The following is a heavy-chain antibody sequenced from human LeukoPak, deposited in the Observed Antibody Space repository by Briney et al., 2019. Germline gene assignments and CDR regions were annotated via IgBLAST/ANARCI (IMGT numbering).Heavy chain of an antibody. CDR1: GFTFSSYA. Sequence: GGSLRLSCGASGFTFSSYAMNWVRQAPGKGLEWVSGISGSGGSTYYADSVMGRFTISRDNSKNTLYLQMDSVRAEDTAVYYCAKSFIAVANLIVYWGGGTRVTVSS. V-gene: IGHV3-23*01. CDR3: AKSFIAVANLIVY. J-gene: IGHJ4*02. CDR2: ISGSGGST. D-gene: IGHD6-19*01.